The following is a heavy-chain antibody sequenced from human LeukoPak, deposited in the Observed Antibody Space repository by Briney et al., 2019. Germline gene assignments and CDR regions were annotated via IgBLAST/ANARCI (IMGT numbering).Heavy chain of an antibody. CDR2: ISAYNGNT. D-gene: IGHD2-8*01. CDR3: ARDGGYCTNGVCYGSWFDP. CDR1: GYTFTSYG. V-gene: IGHV1-18*01. Sequence: ASVKVSCKASGYTFTSYGISWVRQAPGQGLEWMGWISAYNGNTNYAQKLQGRVTMTTDTSTSTAYMELRSLRSDDTAVYYCARDGGYCTNGVCYGSWFDPWSQGTLVTVSS. J-gene: IGHJ5*02.